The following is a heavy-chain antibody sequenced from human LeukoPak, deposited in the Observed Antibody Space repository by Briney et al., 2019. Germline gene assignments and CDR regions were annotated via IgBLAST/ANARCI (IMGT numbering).Heavy chain of an antibody. CDR2: IYPGDSDT. Sequence: GESLKISGKGSGYSFTSYWIGWGRQMPGKVLEWMGIIYPGDSDTRYSPSFQGQVTISADKSISTAYLQWSSLKASDTAMYYCARLAEMATIWMDVWGQGTTVTVSS. V-gene: IGHV5-51*01. D-gene: IGHD5-24*01. J-gene: IGHJ6*02. CDR1: GYSFTSYW. CDR3: ARLAEMATIWMDV.